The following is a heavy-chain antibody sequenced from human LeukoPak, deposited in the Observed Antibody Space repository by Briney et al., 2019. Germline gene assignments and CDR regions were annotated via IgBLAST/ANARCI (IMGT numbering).Heavy chain of an antibody. CDR3: AKGGYCSSTSCYWYFDY. J-gene: IGHJ4*02. CDR2: ISDSGGST. V-gene: IGHV3-23*01. Sequence: GGSLRLSCAASGFTFSSYAMTRVRQAPGKGLEWVSGISDSGGSTYHAGSVKGRFPISRHNSKGMLYLQMNSLRAEDTAVYYCAKGGYCSSTSCYWYFDYWGEGALVTVSS. CDR1: GFTFSSYA. D-gene: IGHD2-2*03.